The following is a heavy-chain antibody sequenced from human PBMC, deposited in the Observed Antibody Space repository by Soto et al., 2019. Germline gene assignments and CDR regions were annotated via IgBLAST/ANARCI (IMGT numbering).Heavy chain of an antibody. CDR1: GFTFSSYS. V-gene: IGHV3-48*01. CDR2: ISSSSSTI. J-gene: IGHJ3*02. D-gene: IGHD4-17*01. CDR3: ARDSRTVTRRGAFDI. Sequence: VQLVESGGGLVQPGGSLRLSCAASGFTFSSYSMNWVRQAPGKGLEWVSYISSSSSTIYYADSVKGRFTISRDNAKNSLYLQMNSLRAEDTAVYYCARDSRTVTRRGAFDIWGQGTMVTVSS.